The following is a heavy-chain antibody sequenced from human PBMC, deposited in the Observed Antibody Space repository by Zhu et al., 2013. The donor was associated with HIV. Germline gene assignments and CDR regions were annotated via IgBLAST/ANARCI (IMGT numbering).Heavy chain of an antibody. D-gene: IGHD2-21*02. J-gene: IGHJ4*02. CDR2: IYYSGST. CDR1: GDSISSSDYY. Sequence: QVQLQESGPGLVKPSQTLSLTCAVSGDSISSSDYYWGWIRQPPGKGLEWIGSIYYSGSTYYNPSLKSRVTISVDTSKNQFSLRLSSVTAADTAVYYCARVVVMTGSFDYWGQGTLVTVSS. V-gene: IGHV4-39*07. CDR3: ARVVVMTGSFDY.